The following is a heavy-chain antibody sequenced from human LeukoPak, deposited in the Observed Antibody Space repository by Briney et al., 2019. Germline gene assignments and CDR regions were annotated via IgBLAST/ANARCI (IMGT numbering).Heavy chain of an antibody. V-gene: IGHV1-69*01. J-gene: IGHJ4*02. CDR2: IIPIFGTA. CDR1: RGTFSSYA. D-gene: IGHD3-9*01. Sequence: GSSVKVSCKASRGTFSSYAISWVRQAPGQGLEWMGGIIPIFGTANYAQKFQGRVTITADESKSTAYIELSSLRSEDTAAYYCARNNYHILTGHPTYFDYWGQGTLVTVS. CDR3: ARNNYHILTGHPTYFDY.